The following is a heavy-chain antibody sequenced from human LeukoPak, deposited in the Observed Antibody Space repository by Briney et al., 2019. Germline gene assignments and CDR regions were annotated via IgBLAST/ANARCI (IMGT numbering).Heavy chain of an antibody. CDR2: ISAYNGNT. J-gene: IGHJ4*02. V-gene: IGHV1-18*01. CDR1: GYTFTSYG. Sequence: GASVKLSCKASGYTFTSYGISWVRQAPGQGLEWMGWISAYNGNTNYAQKLQGRVTMTTDTSTSTAYMELRSLRSDDTAVYYCARDSEELPYSSSWYWGLLRGGNIFDYWGQGTLVTVSS. CDR3: ARDSEELPYSSSWYWGLLRGGNIFDY. D-gene: IGHD6-13*01.